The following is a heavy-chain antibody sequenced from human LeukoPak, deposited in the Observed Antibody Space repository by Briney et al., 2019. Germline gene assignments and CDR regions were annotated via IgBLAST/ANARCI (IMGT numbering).Heavy chain of an antibody. J-gene: IGHJ4*02. CDR1: GFTFSNYE. Sequence: GGSLRLSCAASGFTFSNYEMNWVRQAPGKGLEWVSSISSSSSYIYYADSVKGRFTISRDNAKNSLYLQMNSLRAEDTAVYYCASALRIYYYFDYWGQGTLVTVSS. V-gene: IGHV3-21*04. CDR3: ASALRIYYYFDY. D-gene: IGHD1-26*01. CDR2: ISSSSSYI.